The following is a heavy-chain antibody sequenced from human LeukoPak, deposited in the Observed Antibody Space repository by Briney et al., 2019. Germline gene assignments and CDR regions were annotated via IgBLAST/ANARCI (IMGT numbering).Heavy chain of an antibody. CDR1: GGSFSGYY. J-gene: IGHJ4*02. V-gene: IGHV4-34*01. D-gene: IGHD3-22*01. CDR3: ARYYDSSGYYYLFDY. CDR2: INHSGST. Sequence: SETLSLTCAVYGGSFSGYYWSWIRQPPGKGLEWIGEINHSGSTNYNPSLKSRVTISVDTSKNQFSLKLSPVTAADTAVYYCARYYDSSGYYYLFDYWGQGTLVTVSS.